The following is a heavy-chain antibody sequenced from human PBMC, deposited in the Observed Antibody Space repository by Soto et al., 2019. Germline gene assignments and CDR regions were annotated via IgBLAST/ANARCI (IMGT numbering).Heavy chain of an antibody. CDR3: ARKGAGYDFWSGYLPVDY. D-gene: IGHD3-3*01. CDR1: GYTFTSYG. V-gene: IGHV1-18*01. CDR2: ISAYNGNT. Sequence: ASVKVSCKASGYTFTSYGISWVRQAPGQGLEWMGWISAYNGNTNYAQKLQGRVTMTTDTSTSTAYMELRSLRSDDTAVYYCARKGAGYDFWSGYLPVDYWGQGTLVTVSS. J-gene: IGHJ4*02.